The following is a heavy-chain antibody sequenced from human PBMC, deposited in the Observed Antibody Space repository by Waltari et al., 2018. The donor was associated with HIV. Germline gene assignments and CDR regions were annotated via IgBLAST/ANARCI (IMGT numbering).Heavy chain of an antibody. CDR2: ISSSSSYI. J-gene: IGHJ4*02. CDR3: ARGGGIAARPFDY. CDR1: GFPFSSYR. D-gene: IGHD6-6*01. V-gene: IGHV3-21*01. Sequence: EVQLVESGGGLVKPGGSLRLSCAASGFPFSSYRMNWVRQAPGKGLEWVSSISSSSSYIYYADSVKGRFTISRDNAKNSLYLQMNSLRAEDTAVYYCARGGGIAARPFDYWGQGTLVTVSS.